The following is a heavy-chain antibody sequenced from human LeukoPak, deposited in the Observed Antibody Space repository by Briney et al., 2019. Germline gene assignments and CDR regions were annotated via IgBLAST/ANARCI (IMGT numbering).Heavy chain of an antibody. CDR2: ISSSSSYI. J-gene: IGHJ4*02. Sequence: PGGSLRLSCAASGFTFSSYSMNWVRQAPGKGLEWVSSISSSSSYIYYADSVKGRFTISRDNAKNSLYLQMNSLRAEDTAVYYCASDYSSSSGALDYWGQGTLVTVSS. V-gene: IGHV3-21*01. CDR1: GFTFSSYS. CDR3: ASDYSSSSGALDY. D-gene: IGHD6-6*01.